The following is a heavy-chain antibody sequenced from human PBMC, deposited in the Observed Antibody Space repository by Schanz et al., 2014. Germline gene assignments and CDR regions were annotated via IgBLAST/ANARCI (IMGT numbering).Heavy chain of an antibody. J-gene: IGHJ6*02. Sequence: QVQLVDSGGGVVQPGRSLILSCVASGFTFSSYDMHWVRQAPGKGLEWVALISYDGSNKYYADSVRGRFTISRDNSENTMFLQSNALRAEDTAVFYCARDGARYSNYEYYSGMAVWGLGTTVTVSS. CDR3: ARDGARYSNYEYYSGMAV. V-gene: IGHV3-30*04. CDR2: ISYDGSNK. CDR1: GFTFSSYD. D-gene: IGHD4-4*01.